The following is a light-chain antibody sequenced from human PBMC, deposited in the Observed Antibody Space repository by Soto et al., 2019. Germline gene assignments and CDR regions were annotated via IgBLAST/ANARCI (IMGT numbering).Light chain of an antibody. Sequence: QSALTQPPSASGSPGQSVTISFTGTSSDVGGYNYVSWYQQHPGKAPKLMISEVSKRTAGVPDRFSGSKSGNTAYLTVSGLQAEDEADYYCSSFAGNNNLVFGGGTKLTVL. V-gene: IGLV2-8*01. CDR3: SSFAGNNNLV. CDR2: EVS. J-gene: IGLJ2*01. CDR1: SSDVGGYNY.